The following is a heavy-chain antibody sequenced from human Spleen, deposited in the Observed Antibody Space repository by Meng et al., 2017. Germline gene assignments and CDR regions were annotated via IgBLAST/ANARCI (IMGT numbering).Heavy chain of an antibody. CDR1: GGSISTSGYY. J-gene: IGHJ5*02. CDR2: IGHSGFT. D-gene: IGHD6-19*01. CDR3: VRSSAWVRTGFDP. Sequence: QPQLQESGPGLVRPSEALSRTCSVSGGSISTSGYYWGWIRQPPGKGLEWIGRIGHSGFTYYTPSLKSRVTVSIDTSRNQFSLWLTSVTAADTAVYYCVRSSAWVRTGFDPWGQGTLVTVSS. V-gene: IGHV4-39*01.